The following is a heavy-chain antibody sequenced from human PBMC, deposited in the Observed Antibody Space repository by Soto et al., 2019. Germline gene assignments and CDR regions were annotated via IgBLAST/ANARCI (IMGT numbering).Heavy chain of an antibody. Sequence: EVQVLATGGGLIQPGGSLRLSCAASGFTVNSNYMSWVRQAPGEGLQWVSITNTGGTTYYADSVKGRFTVSRDNSKNTLYLQMNSLRAEDTDVYYCAKGDGFMLAVWGQGTTVSVSS. CDR1: GFTVNSNY. J-gene: IGHJ6*02. D-gene: IGHD1-26*01. CDR3: AKGDGFMLAV. CDR2: TNTGGTT. V-gene: IGHV3-53*02.